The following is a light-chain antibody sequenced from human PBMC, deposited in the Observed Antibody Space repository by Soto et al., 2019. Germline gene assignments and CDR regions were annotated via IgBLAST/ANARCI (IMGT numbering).Light chain of an antibody. J-gene: IGKJ1*01. CDR2: DAS. CDR3: QQYNNYWT. V-gene: IGKV1-5*01. CDR1: QSISSW. Sequence: DIQMTQSPSTLSASVGDRVTITCRASQSISSWLAWYQQKPVKAPKLLIYDASTLQSGVPSRFSGSGFGTEFTLTISSLQPDDFASYYCQQYNNYWTFGQGTKVDIK.